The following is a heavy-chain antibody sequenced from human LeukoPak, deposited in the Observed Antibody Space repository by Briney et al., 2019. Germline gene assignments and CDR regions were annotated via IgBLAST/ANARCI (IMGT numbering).Heavy chain of an antibody. Sequence: SETLSLTCTVSGGSISSYYWGWIRQPPGKGLEWIGSIYHSGSTYYNPSLKSRVTISVDTSKNQFSLKLSSVTAADTAVYYCARAGGSIVGDYYYYYMDVWGKGTTVTVSS. CDR3: ARAGGSIVGDYYYYYMDV. V-gene: IGHV4-39*07. D-gene: IGHD3-22*01. CDR1: GGSISSYY. CDR2: IYHSGST. J-gene: IGHJ6*03.